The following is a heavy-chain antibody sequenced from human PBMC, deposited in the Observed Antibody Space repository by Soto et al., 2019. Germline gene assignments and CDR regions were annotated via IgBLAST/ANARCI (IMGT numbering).Heavy chain of an antibody. J-gene: IGHJ4*02. CDR3: ARDLFHGRVVAAKKFDY. Sequence: GGSLRLSCAASGFTFSSYSMNWVRQAPGKGLEWVSYISSSSSTIYYADSVKGRFTISRDNAKNSLYLQMNSLRDEDTAVYYCARDLFHGRVVAAKKFDYWGQGTLVTVSS. V-gene: IGHV3-48*02. CDR1: GFTFSSYS. D-gene: IGHD2-15*01. CDR2: ISSSSSTI.